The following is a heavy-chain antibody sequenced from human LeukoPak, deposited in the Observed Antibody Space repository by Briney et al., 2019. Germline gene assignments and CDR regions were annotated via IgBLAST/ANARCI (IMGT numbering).Heavy chain of an antibody. J-gene: IGHJ4*02. CDR3: ARVGSGWSLAY. D-gene: IGHD6-19*01. V-gene: IGHV3-23*01. CDR1: GFTFSSYA. CDR2: ISASGGTT. Sequence: GGSLRLSCAASGFTFSSYAMNWVRQAQGKGPEWVSAISASGGTTYNTGSVKGRFTISRDNSKNTLYLQMNSLRAEDTAVYYCARVGSGWSLAYWGQGTLVTVSS.